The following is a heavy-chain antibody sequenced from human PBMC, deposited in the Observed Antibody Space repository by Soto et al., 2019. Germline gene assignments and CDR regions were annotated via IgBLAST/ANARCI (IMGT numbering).Heavy chain of an antibody. J-gene: IGHJ5*02. CDR1: GASISCFY. Sequence: PSPTLSLTYTVSGASISCFYWSWIRTSAGKGLEWLGRIYATGTTDYNPSLKSRVMMSVDTSKKRFSLKLRSVTAADKDVYYCVRDGKQTLREWFDPWGQGLSVTVSS. CDR2: IYATGTT. D-gene: IGHD1-1*01. V-gene: IGHV4-4*07. CDR3: VRDGKQTLREWFDP.